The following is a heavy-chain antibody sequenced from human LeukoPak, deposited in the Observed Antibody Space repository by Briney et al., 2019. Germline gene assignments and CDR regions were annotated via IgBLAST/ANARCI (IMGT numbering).Heavy chain of an antibody. D-gene: IGHD3-22*01. V-gene: IGHV3-53*01. CDR3: ARDGVVVVSVPYYFDY. CDR2: IYSDNT. Sequence: PGGSLRLSCTVSGFTVSSNSMSWVRQAPGKGLEWVSFIYSDNTHYSDSVKSRFTISRDNAKNSLYLQMNSLRAEDTAVYYCARDGVVVVSVPYYFDYWGQGTLVTVSS. CDR1: GFTVSSNS. J-gene: IGHJ4*02.